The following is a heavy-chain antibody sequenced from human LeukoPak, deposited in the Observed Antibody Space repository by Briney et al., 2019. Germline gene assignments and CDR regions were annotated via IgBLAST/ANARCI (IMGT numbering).Heavy chain of an antibody. Sequence: PGGSLRLSCAASGFTFSSSAMTWVRQAPGKGLEWVSSVGVISNTYYADSVKGRSTISRDNSKNTLYLQMNSLRAEDTAIYYCARIIVSGGTDKWGQGTLVTVSS. CDR3: ARIIVSGGTDK. CDR1: GFTFSSSA. CDR2: VGVISNT. D-gene: IGHD6-13*01. V-gene: IGHV3-23*01. J-gene: IGHJ1*01.